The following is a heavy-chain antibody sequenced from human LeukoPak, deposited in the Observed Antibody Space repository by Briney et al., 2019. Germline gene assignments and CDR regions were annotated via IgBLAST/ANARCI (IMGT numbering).Heavy chain of an antibody. CDR2: ISAYNGNT. CDR3: ARSYESGGKLAHPDY. J-gene: IGHJ4*02. Sequence: ASVKVSCTASGYTFTSYGISWVRQAPGQGLEWMGWISAYNGNTNYAQKLQGRVTMTRDTSTSTVYMELSSLRSEDTAVYYCARSYESGGKLAHPDYWGQGTLVTVSS. V-gene: IGHV1-18*01. CDR1: GYTFTSYG. D-gene: IGHD3-22*01.